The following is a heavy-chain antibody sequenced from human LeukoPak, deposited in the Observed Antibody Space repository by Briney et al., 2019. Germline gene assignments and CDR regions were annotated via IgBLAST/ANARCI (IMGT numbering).Heavy chain of an antibody. CDR1: GASISAYY. Sequence: SETLSLTCTVSGASISAYYWSWIRQPPGKGLEWIGYIHYSGSSNYNPSLKSRATISVDTSKMQFSLRLSSVTAADTAVYYCARRSGSAADYWGQGTLVTVSS. CDR3: ARRSGSAADY. CDR2: IHYSGSS. J-gene: IGHJ4*02. V-gene: IGHV4-59*01. D-gene: IGHD1-26*01.